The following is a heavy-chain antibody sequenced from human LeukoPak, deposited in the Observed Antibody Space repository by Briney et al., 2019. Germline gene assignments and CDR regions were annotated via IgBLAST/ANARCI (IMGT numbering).Heavy chain of an antibody. V-gene: IGHV4-59*08. CDR2: IYYSGST. J-gene: IGHJ4*02. D-gene: IGHD6-19*01. CDR1: GGSISSYY. CDR3: ATSGWYLLPGVY. Sequence: PSETLSLTCTVSGGSISSYYWSWIRQPPGKGLEWIGYIYYSGSTNYNPSLKSRVTISVDTSKNQFSLKLSSVTAAETAVYYCATSGWYLLPGVYWGQGTLVPVSS.